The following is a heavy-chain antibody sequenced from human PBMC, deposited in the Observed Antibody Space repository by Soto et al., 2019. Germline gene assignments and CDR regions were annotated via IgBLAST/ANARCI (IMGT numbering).Heavy chain of an antibody. Sequence: PSETLSLTCTVSGGSISSYYWSWIRQPPGKGLEWIGYIYYSGSTNYNPSLKSRVTISVDTSKNQFSLKLSSVTAADTAVYYCAREADVGHFDYWGQGTLVTVSS. CDR3: AREADVGHFDY. CDR1: GGSISSYY. V-gene: IGHV4-59*01. D-gene: IGHD2-15*01. CDR2: IYYSGST. J-gene: IGHJ4*02.